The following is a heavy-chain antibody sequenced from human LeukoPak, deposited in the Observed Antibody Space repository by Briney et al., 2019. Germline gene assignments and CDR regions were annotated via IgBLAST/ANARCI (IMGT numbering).Heavy chain of an antibody. D-gene: IGHD4-23*01. CDR3: SRVNYGGNSGYHFDY. V-gene: IGHV3-23*01. Sequence: PGGSLRLSCVASGFTFNYYAMTWVRQAPGEGLEWVSTIGGSGSGPSYADSVRGRFSISRDNSNNMVYLQMHSLRAEDTAVYYCSRVNYGGNSGYHFDYWGQGTLVTVSS. CDR2: IGGSGSGP. CDR1: GFTFNYYA. J-gene: IGHJ4*02.